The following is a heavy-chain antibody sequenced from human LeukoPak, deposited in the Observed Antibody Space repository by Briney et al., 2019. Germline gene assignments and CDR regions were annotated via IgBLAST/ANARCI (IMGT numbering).Heavy chain of an antibody. CDR3: ARVLRTYCCAFDV. CDR1: GFTFGNYW. V-gene: IGHV3-7*01. Sequence: GGSLRLSCAASGFTFGNYWMSWVRQAPGEGLERVAIIKQDGGEKFYVDSVKGRFTVSRDDAENSLYLQMNSLRVDDTAVYYCARVLRTYCCAFDVWGQGTMVTVSS. D-gene: IGHD3-10*01. CDR2: IKQDGGEK. J-gene: IGHJ3*01.